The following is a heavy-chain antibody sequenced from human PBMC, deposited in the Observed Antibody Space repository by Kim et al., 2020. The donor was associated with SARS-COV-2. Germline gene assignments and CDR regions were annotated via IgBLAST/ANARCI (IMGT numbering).Heavy chain of an antibody. J-gene: IGHJ5*01. D-gene: IGHD6-6*01. Sequence: GESLKISCKGSGYSFTSYWIGWVRQMPGKGLEWMGIIYPGDSDTRYSPSFQGQVTISADKSISTAYLQWSSLKASDTAMYYCARHRSSSTILLKYWFDPWGQGTLVTVSS. V-gene: IGHV5-51*01. CDR2: IYPGDSDT. CDR3: ARHRSSSTILLKYWFDP. CDR1: GYSFTSYW.